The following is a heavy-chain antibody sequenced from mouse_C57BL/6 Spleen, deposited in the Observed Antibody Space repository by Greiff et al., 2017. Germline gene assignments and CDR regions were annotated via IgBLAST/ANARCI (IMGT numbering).Heavy chain of an antibody. CDR3: ARVELGRGFAY. D-gene: IGHD4-1*01. J-gene: IGHJ3*01. CDR1: GYAFSSSW. CDR2: IYPGDGDT. V-gene: IGHV1-82*01. Sequence: QVQLKESGPELVKPGASVKISCKASGYAFSSSWMNWVKQRPGKGLEWIGRIYPGDGDTNYNGKFKGKSTLTADKSSSTAYMQMSSLTSEDSAVYFCARVELGRGFAYWGQGPLVTVSA.